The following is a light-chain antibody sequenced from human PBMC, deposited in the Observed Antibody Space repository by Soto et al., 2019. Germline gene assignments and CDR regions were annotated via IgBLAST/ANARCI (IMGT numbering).Light chain of an antibody. CDR2: EVI. Sequence: QSALTQPASVSGSPGQSITISCTGSSSDVGGYKDVSWYQHHPGKSPKLLVFEVINRPSGVSNRFSASKSGNTASLTISGLQVEDEAHYYCSSYTSTNTVVFGGGTKLTVL. V-gene: IGLV2-14*01. CDR3: SSYTSTNTVV. CDR1: SSDVGGYKD. J-gene: IGLJ2*01.